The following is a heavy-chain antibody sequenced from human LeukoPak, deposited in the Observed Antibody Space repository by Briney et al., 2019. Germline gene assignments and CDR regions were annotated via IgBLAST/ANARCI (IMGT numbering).Heavy chain of an antibody. D-gene: IGHD2/OR15-2a*01. CDR1: GYTFTKVW. V-gene: IGHV5-51*01. CDR2: IYAGGSVN. CDR3: VTGWRGDFYAPAHN. J-gene: IGHJ4*02. Sequence: GESLEISCKASGYTFTKVWIGWVRPPPKRGQELIGMIYAGGSVNIYSTCLQSDASISVDKSISTAYLQWSSLKASDTAMYYCVTGWRGDFYAPAHNWGQGTLLTVSA.